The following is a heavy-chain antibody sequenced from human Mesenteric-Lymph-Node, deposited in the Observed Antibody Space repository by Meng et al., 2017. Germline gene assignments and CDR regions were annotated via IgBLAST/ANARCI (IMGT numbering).Heavy chain of an antibody. V-gene: IGHV6-1*01. J-gene: IGHJ4*02. CDR3: ARDPAAFDF. D-gene: IGHD6-25*01. CDR2: TYYKSKWYN. Sequence: QVHLQPSGPGLVKPSQTLSLTCAISGDSVSTNSAAWNWIRQSPSGGLEWLGRTYYKSKWYNDYAESVKSRIAINPDTSKNQFSLQLNSVTPEDTAVYYCARDPAAFDFWGQGILVTVSS. CDR1: GDSVSTNSAA.